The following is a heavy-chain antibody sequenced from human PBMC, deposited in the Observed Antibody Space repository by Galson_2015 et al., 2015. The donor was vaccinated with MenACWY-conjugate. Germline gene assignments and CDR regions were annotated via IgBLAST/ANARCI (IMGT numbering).Heavy chain of an antibody. Sequence: SETLSLTCTVSGGSISGYYWSWIRQPPGKGLEWIGYISYSGSTNYSPSLKSRVTISVDTSKNQFSLKLGSVTAADTAVYYCARVGDLLHPYSGRGYFDYWGQGTLVTVSS. J-gene: IGHJ4*02. V-gene: IGHV4-59*01. CDR2: ISYSGST. CDR1: GGSISGYY. D-gene: IGHD6-19*01. CDR3: ARVGDLLHPYSGRGYFDY.